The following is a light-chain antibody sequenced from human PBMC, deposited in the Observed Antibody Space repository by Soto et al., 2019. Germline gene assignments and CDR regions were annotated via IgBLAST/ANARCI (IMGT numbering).Light chain of an antibody. CDR1: SSDVGSSNL. J-gene: IGLJ1*01. CDR2: EGS. V-gene: IGLV2-23*01. Sequence: QSALTQPASVSASPGQSITISCTGTSSDVGSSNLVSWYQHHPGKAPKLIIYEGSRRPSGVAGRFSGSKSGNTASLTISGLQADDEADYYCCSFARGITSYAFGTGTKLTVL. CDR3: CSFARGITSYA.